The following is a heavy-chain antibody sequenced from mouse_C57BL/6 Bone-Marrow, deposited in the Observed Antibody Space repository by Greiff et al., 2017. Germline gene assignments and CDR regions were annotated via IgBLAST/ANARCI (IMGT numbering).Heavy chain of an antibody. J-gene: IGHJ2*01. V-gene: IGHV14-4*01. CDR1: GFNIKDDY. D-gene: IGHD2-3*01. CDR2: IDPENGDT. Sequence: VQLQQSGAELVRPGASVKLSCTASGFNIKDDYMHWVKQRPEQGLEWIGWIDPENGDTEYASKFQGKATITADTSSNTAYLQLSSLTSEDTAVYYCTTPLDGYSYLDYWGQGTTLTVSS. CDR3: TTPLDGYSYLDY.